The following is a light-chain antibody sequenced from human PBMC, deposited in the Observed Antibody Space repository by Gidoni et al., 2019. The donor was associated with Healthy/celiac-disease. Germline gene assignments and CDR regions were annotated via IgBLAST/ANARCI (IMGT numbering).Light chain of an antibody. CDR1: QSVSSN. V-gene: IGKV3-15*01. CDR3: QQYNNWPPLT. J-gene: IGKJ4*01. Sequence: EIVMPQSPATLSVSPGERATLSCRASQSVSSNLAWYQQKPGQAPRLLIYGASTRATGIPARFSGSGSGTEFTLTISSLQSEAFAVYYCQQYNNWPPLTFGGXTKVEIK. CDR2: GAS.